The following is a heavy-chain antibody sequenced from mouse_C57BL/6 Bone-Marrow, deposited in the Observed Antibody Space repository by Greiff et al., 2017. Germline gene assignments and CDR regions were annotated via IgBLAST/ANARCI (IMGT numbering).Heavy chain of an antibody. CDR3: ASAFTTVVANAMDY. V-gene: IGHV3-6*01. Sequence: EVKLQESGPGLVKPSQSLSLTCSVTGYSITSGYYWNWIRQFPGNKLEWMGYISYDGSNNYNPSLKNRISITRDTSKNQFFLKLNSVTTEDTATXYCASAFTTVVANAMDYWGQGTSVTVSS. CDR1: GYSITSGYY. J-gene: IGHJ4*01. CDR2: ISYDGSN. D-gene: IGHD1-1*01.